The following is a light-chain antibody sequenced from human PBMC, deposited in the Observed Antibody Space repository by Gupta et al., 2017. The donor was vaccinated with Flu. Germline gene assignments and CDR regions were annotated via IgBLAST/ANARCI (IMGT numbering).Light chain of an antibody. V-gene: IGLV2-14*01. CDR2: QVS. CDR1: NGDVGAYNY. CDR3: SSYSSTRTPYV. J-gene: IGLJ1*01. Sequence: ITLSGTGTNGDVGAYNYVCWYQQLRAKAPKLLMFQVSNRPSGVTSRFSGSKSGNTASLTISGLQTEDEADYYCSSYSSTRTPYVFGSGTKVTVL.